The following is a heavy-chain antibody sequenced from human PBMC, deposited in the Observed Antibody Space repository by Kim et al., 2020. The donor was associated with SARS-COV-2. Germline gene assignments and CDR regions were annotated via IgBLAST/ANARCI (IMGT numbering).Heavy chain of an antibody. D-gene: IGHD3-3*01. Sequence: YHSNSVKGQFTISRDNSKNTLFLQMNSLRAEDTAVYYCTKGEGFWGGLTYWGLGTLVTVSS. V-gene: IGHV3-23*01. J-gene: IGHJ4*02. CDR3: TKGEGFWGGLTY.